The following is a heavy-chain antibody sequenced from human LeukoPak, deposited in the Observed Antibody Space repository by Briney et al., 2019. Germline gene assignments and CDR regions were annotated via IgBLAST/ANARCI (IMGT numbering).Heavy chain of an antibody. CDR3: ASEDSSSSYFDY. CDR1: GGSISSGDYY. J-gene: IGHJ4*02. CDR2: IYYSGST. Sequence: NPSQTLSLTCTVSGGSISSGDYYWSWIRQPPGKGLEWIGYIYYSGSTYYNPSLKRRVTISVDTSKNQFSLKLSSVTAADTAVYYCASEDSSSSYFDYWGQGTLVTVSS. D-gene: IGHD6-6*01. V-gene: IGHV4-30-4*08.